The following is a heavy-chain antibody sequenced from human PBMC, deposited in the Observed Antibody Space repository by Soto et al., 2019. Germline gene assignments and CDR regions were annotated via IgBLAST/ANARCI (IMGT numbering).Heavy chain of an antibody. J-gene: IGHJ6*02. CDR2: IIPIFGTA. D-gene: IGHD2-15*01. CDR1: GGTFSSYA. CDR3: ARVLMAAHYYGMDV. V-gene: IGHV1-69*13. Sequence: ASVKVSCKASGGTFSSYAISWVRQAPGQGLEWMGGIIPIFGTANYAQKFQGRVTITADESTSTAYMELSSLRSEDTAVYYCARVLMAAHYYGMDVWGQGTTVTVSS.